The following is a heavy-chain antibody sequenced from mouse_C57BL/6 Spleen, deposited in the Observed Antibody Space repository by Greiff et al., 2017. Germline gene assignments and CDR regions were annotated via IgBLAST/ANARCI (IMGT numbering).Heavy chain of an antibody. CDR2: IYPGDGDT. Sequence: QVQLKESGPELVKPGASVKISCKASGYAFSSSWMNWVKQRPGKGLEWIGRIYPGDGDTNYNGKFKGKATLTADKSSSTAYMQLSSLTSEDSAVYFCADGEDYGLSYWGQGTLVTVSA. CDR1: GYAFSSSW. J-gene: IGHJ3*01. D-gene: IGHD2-4*01. V-gene: IGHV1-82*01. CDR3: ADGEDYGLSY.